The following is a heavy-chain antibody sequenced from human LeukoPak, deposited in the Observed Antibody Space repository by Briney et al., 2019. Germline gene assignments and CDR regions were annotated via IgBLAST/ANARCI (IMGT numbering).Heavy chain of an antibody. V-gene: IGHV3-48*03. Sequence: GGSLRLSCAASGFSFSNYEMNWVRQAPGKGLEWISFISPSDTTTYYADSVKGRFTISRDNAKNSLFPQMNSLRVEDTAVYYRATKLPGTVYFNYWGQGTLVTVSS. J-gene: IGHJ4*02. CDR3: ATKLPGTVYFNY. D-gene: IGHD1-1*01. CDR1: GFSFSNYE. CDR2: ISPSDTTT.